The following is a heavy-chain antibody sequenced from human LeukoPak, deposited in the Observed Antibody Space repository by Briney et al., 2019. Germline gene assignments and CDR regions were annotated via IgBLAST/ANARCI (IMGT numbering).Heavy chain of an antibody. J-gene: IGHJ4*02. Sequence: SETLSLTCSVSGGSISSSSYYWVWIRQPPGKGLEWIGSIYYSGNTYYNPSLKSRVSISLDTSKNQFSLKLSSVTAADTAVYYCARRYYYDSSGRGPFDCWGQGTVVTVSS. CDR1: GGSISSSSYY. CDR2: IYYSGNT. D-gene: IGHD3-22*01. CDR3: ARRYYYDSSGRGPFDC. V-gene: IGHV4-39*01.